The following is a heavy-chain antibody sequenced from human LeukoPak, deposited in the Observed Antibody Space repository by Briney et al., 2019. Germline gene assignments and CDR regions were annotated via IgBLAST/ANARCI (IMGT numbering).Heavy chain of an antibody. CDR1: GFTFSSYT. Sequence: GGSLRLSSAASGFTFSSYTMHWVRQAPGKGLEWVAVIWYDGTNKYYADSVKGRFTISRDNSKNTLFLQMNSLRAEDTAVYYCARAAYDSSGYLTLWGQGTLVTVSS. J-gene: IGHJ4*02. CDR3: ARAAYDSSGYLTL. CDR2: IWYDGTNK. D-gene: IGHD3-22*01. V-gene: IGHV3-33*08.